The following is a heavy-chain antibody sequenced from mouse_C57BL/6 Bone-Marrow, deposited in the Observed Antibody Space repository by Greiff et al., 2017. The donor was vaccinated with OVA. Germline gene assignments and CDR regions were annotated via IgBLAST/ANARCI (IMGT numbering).Heavy chain of an antibody. D-gene: IGHD2-10*02. Sequence: EVKVVESGGGLVKPGGSLKLSCAASGFTFSSYAMSWVRQTPEKRLEWVTTISDGGSYTYYPDNVKGRFTISRYNAKNNLYLQMSHLKSEDTAMDYCARDSSYYFDYWGQGTTLTVSS. CDR2: ISDGGSYT. CDR3: ARDSSYYFDY. V-gene: IGHV5-4*01. CDR1: GFTFSSYA. J-gene: IGHJ2*01.